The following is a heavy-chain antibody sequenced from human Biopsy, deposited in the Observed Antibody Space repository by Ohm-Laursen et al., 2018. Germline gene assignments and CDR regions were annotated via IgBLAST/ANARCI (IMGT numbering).Heavy chain of an antibody. Sequence: SDTLSLTCPAYGGSFNGYFWSWIRQPPGKGLEWIGDITQSGSTNYSPSLKSRVTISVDTAKKQFSLRLRSVTAADTAVYYCARVPLPGIGAAYQGRFLYGMDVWGQGTTGSVSS. CDR2: ITQSGST. CDR3: ARVPLPGIGAAYQGRFLYGMDV. J-gene: IGHJ6*02. D-gene: IGHD6-13*01. V-gene: IGHV4-34*01. CDR1: GGSFNGYF.